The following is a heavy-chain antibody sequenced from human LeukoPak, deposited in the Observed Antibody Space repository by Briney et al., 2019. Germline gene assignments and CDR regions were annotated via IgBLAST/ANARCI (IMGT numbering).Heavy chain of an antibody. V-gene: IGHV3-48*01. D-gene: IGHD2-8*01. Sequence: GGSLRLSCAASGFTVSSNEMTWVRQAPGKGLEWISYISSGSSSIYYADSVKGRFTISRDNSKNSLYLQMNSLRAEDTAVYYCARDGVAPGLYFDYWGQGNLVTVSS. CDR3: ARDGVAPGLYFDY. J-gene: IGHJ4*02. CDR2: ISSGSSSI. CDR1: GFTVSSNE.